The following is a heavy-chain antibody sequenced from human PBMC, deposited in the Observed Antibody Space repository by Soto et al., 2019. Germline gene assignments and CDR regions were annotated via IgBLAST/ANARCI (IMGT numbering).Heavy chain of an antibody. J-gene: IGHJ6*03. CDR3: ARRKHYYYCYYMDV. CDR1: GGSISSYY. V-gene: IGHV4-59*08. Sequence: PSETLSLTCTVSGGSISSYYWSWIRQPPGKGLEWIGYIYYSGSTNYNPSLKSRVTISVDTSKNQFSLKLSSVTAADTAVYYCARRKHYYYCYYMDVWGKGTTVTVSS. CDR2: IYYSGST.